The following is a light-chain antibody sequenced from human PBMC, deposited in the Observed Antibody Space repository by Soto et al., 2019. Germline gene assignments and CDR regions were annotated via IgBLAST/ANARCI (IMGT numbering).Light chain of an antibody. Sequence: EIVMTQSPATLSVSPGERATLSCRASQSVSSNFAWYQQKPGQAPRLLIYGASTRATGIPARFSGSRSGTEFTLTISSLQSEDFAVYYCQQYNNWPPNTFGGGTKVEIK. CDR3: QQYNNWPPNT. CDR2: GAS. V-gene: IGKV3-15*01. J-gene: IGKJ4*01. CDR1: QSVSSN.